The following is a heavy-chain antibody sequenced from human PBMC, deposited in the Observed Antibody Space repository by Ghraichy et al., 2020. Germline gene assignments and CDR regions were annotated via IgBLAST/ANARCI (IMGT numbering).Heavy chain of an antibody. Sequence: GSLRLSCTVSGGSISSYYWSWIRQPPGKGLEWIGYIYYSGSTNYNPSLKSRVTISVDTSKNQFSLKLSSVTAADTAVYYCARTDFWSGYSHDYWGQGTLVTVSS. D-gene: IGHD3-3*01. CDR1: GGSISSYY. J-gene: IGHJ4*02. V-gene: IGHV4-59*08. CDR3: ARTDFWSGYSHDY. CDR2: IYYSGST.